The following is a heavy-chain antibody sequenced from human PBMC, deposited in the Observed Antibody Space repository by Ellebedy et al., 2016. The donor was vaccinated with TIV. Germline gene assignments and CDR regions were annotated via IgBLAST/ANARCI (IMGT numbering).Heavy chain of an antibody. D-gene: IGHD3-3*01. V-gene: IGHV4-38-2*02. CDR1: HYAISGGYY. CDR2: MFHSGST. CDR3: ARDFGVDYNWFNP. Sequence: SETLSLTXTVSHYAISGGYYWGWIRQTPGKGLEWIVSMFHSGSTYYNPSLRSRVTMSVDTSKNQFSLKLSSVTAADTAVYYCARDFGVDYNWFNPWGQGTLVTVSS. J-gene: IGHJ5*02.